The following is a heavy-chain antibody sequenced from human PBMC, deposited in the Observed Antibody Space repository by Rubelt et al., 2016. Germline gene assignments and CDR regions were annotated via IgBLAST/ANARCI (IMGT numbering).Heavy chain of an antibody. V-gene: IGHV1-3*01. CDR2: INGGNGNT. CDR3: AREGGVDLATGFFDY. Sequence: QVQLVQSGPEAKEPGASVKVSCKASGYSFTGYAIHWVRQAPGQRLEWLGWINGGNGNTKYAQKFRVRVTITRDISASTGDMELSSLTSEDASVYYCAREGGVDLATGFFDYWGQGTLVTVSS. D-gene: IGHD5-24*01. J-gene: IGHJ4*02. CDR1: GYSFTGYA.